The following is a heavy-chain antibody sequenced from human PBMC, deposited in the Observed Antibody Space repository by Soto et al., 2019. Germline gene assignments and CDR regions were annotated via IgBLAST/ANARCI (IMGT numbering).Heavy chain of an antibody. CDR3: ASGGIAVAGTPRFGY. CDR2: IIPIFGTA. V-gene: IGHV1-69*01. Sequence: GXSVKVSCQASGGTFSSYAISWVRQAPVQGLEWMGGIIPIFGTANYAQKFQGRVTITADESTSTAYMELSSLRSEDTAVYYCASGGIAVAGTPRFGYWGQGTLVTVSS. D-gene: IGHD6-19*01. J-gene: IGHJ4*02. CDR1: GGTFSSYA.